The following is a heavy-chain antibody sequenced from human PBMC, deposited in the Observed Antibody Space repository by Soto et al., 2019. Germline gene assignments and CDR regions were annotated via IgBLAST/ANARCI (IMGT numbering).Heavy chain of an antibody. CDR3: AKHGAVNGYLDX. V-gene: IGHV5-10-1*01. Sequence: PGETLKISWEGSGYSFANSWISWVRQMPGKGLELMGSIDRSDSYTHYGPSFQGHVTISTDKSITTAYLQWSSLKASDTAIYYCAKHGAVNGYLDXWGQGTLLTVSX. CDR1: GYSFANSW. CDR2: IDRSDSYT. D-gene: IGHD3-16*01. J-gene: IGHJ4*02.